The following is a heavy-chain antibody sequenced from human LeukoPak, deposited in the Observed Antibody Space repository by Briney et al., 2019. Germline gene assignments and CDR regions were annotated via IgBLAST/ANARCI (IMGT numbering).Heavy chain of an antibody. V-gene: IGHV4-38-2*01. Sequence: SETLSLTCPVSGYSISIGYYCGWIRQHPGKGLEWIGCIYFSGPTSYTPSLKGQVTISVDTSRNQFTLKLRSVTAAETAVYYCARRLSNPGIAAAGSPFDYWGQGTLVTVSS. CDR2: IYFSGPT. J-gene: IGHJ4*02. D-gene: IGHD6-13*01. CDR1: GYSISIGYY. CDR3: ARRLSNPGIAAAGSPFDY.